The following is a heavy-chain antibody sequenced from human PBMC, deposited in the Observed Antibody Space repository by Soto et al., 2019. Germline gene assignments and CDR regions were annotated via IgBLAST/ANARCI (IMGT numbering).Heavy chain of an antibody. CDR1: GGSISSYY. CDR3: ARVESGDYSHY. J-gene: IGHJ4*02. CDR2: IYYSGST. V-gene: IGHV4-59*01. Sequence: QVQLQESGPGLVKPSETLSLTCTVSGGSISSYYWSWIRQPPGKGLEWIGYIYYSGSTNYNPSLKSRVPISVDTSKNQFSLKLSSVTAADTAVYYCARVESGDYSHYWGQGTLVTVSS. D-gene: IGHD4-17*01.